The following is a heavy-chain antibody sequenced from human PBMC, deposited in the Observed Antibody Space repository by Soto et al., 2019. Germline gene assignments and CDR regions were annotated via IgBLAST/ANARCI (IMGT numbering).Heavy chain of an antibody. CDR3: ARAMAKSGMDV. D-gene: IGHD3-10*01. CDR2: INPNSGGT. CDR1: GYTFTGYY. Sequence: ASVKVSCTDSGYTFTGYYMHWVRQAPGQGLEWMGWINPNSGGTNYAQKFQGWVTMTRDTSISTAYMELSRLRSDDTAVYYCARAMAKSGMDVWGQGTTVTVSS. J-gene: IGHJ6*02. V-gene: IGHV1-2*04.